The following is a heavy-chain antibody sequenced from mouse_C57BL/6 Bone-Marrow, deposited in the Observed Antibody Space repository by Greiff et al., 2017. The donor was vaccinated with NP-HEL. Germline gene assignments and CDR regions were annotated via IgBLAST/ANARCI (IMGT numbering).Heavy chain of an antibody. CDR1: GFTFSDYG. Sequence: EVHLVESGGGLVKPGGSLKLSCAASGFTFSDYGMHWVRQAPEKGLEWVAYISSGSSTIYYADTVKGRFTISRDNAKNTLFLQMTSLRSEDTAMYYCAGDSSGYPYAMDYWGQGTSVTVSS. CDR2: ISSGSSTI. CDR3: AGDSSGYPYAMDY. V-gene: IGHV5-17*01. J-gene: IGHJ4*01. D-gene: IGHD3-2*02.